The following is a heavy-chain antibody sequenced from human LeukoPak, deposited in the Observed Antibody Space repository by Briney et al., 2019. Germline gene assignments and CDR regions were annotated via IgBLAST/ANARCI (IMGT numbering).Heavy chain of an antibody. CDR2: INPNSGGT. V-gene: IGHV1-2*02. CDR1: GYTFTGYY. CDR3: ARSVVVPAAMPDY. D-gene: IGHD2-2*01. J-gene: IGHJ4*02. Sequence: GASVKVSCKASGYTFTGYYMHWVRQAPGQGREWMGWINPNSGGTNYAQKFQGRVTMTRDTSISTAYMELSRLRSDDTAVYYCARSVVVPAAMPDYWGQGTLVTVSS.